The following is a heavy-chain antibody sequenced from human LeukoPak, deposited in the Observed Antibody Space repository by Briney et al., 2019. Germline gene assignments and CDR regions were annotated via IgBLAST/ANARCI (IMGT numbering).Heavy chain of an antibody. CDR1: GFTFSSYS. CDR2: ISSSSSYI. Sequence: GGSLRLSCAASGFTFSSYSMNWVRQAPGKGLEWVSSISSSSSYIYYADSVKGRFTISRDNAKNSLYLQMNSLRAEDTAVYYCARDTADSGSYFGSPIHYYMDVWGKGTTVTVSS. D-gene: IGHD1-26*01. CDR3: ARDTADSGSYFGSPIHYYMDV. V-gene: IGHV3-21*01. J-gene: IGHJ6*03.